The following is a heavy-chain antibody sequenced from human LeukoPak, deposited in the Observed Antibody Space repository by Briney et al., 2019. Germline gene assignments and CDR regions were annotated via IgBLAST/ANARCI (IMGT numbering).Heavy chain of an antibody. Sequence: PLETLSLTCTVSSGSISSHYWSWIRQSPERGLEWIGCIFYTGTTRYNPSLRGRVTMSVDSSRNHFSLKLTPMTAADTALYYCARLLNNDNAGDADTFDMWGQGTMVTVSS. CDR3: ARLLNNDNAGDADTFDM. CDR1: SGSISSHY. D-gene: IGHD2-21*02. J-gene: IGHJ3*02. V-gene: IGHV4-59*11. CDR2: IFYTGTT.